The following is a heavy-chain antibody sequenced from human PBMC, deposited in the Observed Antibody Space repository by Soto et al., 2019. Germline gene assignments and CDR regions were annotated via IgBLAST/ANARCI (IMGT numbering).Heavy chain of an antibody. CDR1: GASISSSHW. Sequence: QVQLQESGPGLVKPSGTLSLTCAVSGASISSSHWWSWVRQPPGKGLEWIGEIYHSGSTYNNASLKSRVAISLDESKNQFSLKLRSVTVADTAVYYCVIKDYSDWFFDLWGRGTLVTVSS. CDR2: IYHSGST. D-gene: IGHD4-4*01. V-gene: IGHV4-4*02. J-gene: IGHJ2*01. CDR3: VIKDYSDWFFDL.